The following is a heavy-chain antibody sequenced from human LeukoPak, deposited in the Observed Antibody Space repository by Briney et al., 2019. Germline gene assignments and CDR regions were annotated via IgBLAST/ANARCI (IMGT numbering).Heavy chain of an antibody. V-gene: IGHV3-23*01. CDR2: ISGSGSYT. D-gene: IGHD3-22*01. CDR3: AKSRYDSSGHFDS. J-gene: IGHJ4*02. Sequence: PGGSLRLSCAASGFTVSDYSMSWVRQAPGKGLEWVSAISGSGSYTDYADSVKSRFTISNDNSKNTLYMRMNSLRTEDTAIYYCAKSRYDSSGHFDSWGQGTLVTVSS. CDR1: GFTVSDYS.